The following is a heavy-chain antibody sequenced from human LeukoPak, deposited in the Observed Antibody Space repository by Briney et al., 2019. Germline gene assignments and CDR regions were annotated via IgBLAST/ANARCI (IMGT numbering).Heavy chain of an antibody. CDR3: ASDRIWFGESTNEY. CDR2: ISTSGST. Sequence: SETLSLTCTVSGGSISSYYWSWIRQPAEKGLESIGHISTSGSTNYNPSLKSRVTMSVDTSKNQFSLNLNSVTAADTAFYYCASDRIWFGESTNEYWGQGTLVTVSS. V-gene: IGHV4-4*07. D-gene: IGHD3-10*01. CDR1: GGSISSYY. J-gene: IGHJ4*02.